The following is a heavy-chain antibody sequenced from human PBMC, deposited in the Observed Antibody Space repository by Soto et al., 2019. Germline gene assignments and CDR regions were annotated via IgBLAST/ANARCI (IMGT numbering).Heavy chain of an antibody. J-gene: IGHJ6*02. D-gene: IGHD3-10*01. CDR2: INQSGST. V-gene: IGHV4-34*01. Sequence: PSETLSLTCAVYGGSFSGYYWSWIRQPPGKGLEWIGEINQSGSTNYNPSLKSRVTISVDTSKNQFSLKLSSVTAADTAVYYCARVGGYGMDVWGQGTTVTVSS. CDR1: GGSFSGYY. CDR3: ARVGGYGMDV.